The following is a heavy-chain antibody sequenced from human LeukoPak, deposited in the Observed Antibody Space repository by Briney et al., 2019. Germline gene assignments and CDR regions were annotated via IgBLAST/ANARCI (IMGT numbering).Heavy chain of an antibody. Sequence: KLQGRVTMTTDTSTSTAYMELRSLRSDDTAVYYCARFGKSPGGEDYFDYWGQGTLVTVSS. J-gene: IGHJ4*02. V-gene: IGHV1-18*01. CDR3: ARFGKSPGGEDYFDY. D-gene: IGHD3-10*01.